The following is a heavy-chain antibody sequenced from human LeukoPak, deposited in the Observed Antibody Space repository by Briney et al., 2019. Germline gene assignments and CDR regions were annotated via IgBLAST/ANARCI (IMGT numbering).Heavy chain of an antibody. CDR1: GYTFTGYY. J-gene: IGHJ4*02. D-gene: IGHD1-26*01. V-gene: IGHV1-2*02. CDR3: ARDYYSGTYAH. CDR2: INPNSGGT. Sequence: ASVKVSCKASGYTFTGYYMHWVRQAPGQGLEWMGWINPNSGGTNYAQKFQGRVTMTTDASISTAYMELTCLTSDDTALYFCARDYYSGTYAHWGQGTQVTVSS.